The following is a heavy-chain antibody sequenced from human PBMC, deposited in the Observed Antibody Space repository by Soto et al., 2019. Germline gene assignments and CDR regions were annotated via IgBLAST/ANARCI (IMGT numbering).Heavy chain of an antibody. D-gene: IGHD2-15*01. CDR3: ARGYCSGGSCYPRGFDY. CDR2: INAGNGNT. Sequence: QVQLVQSGAEVKKPGASVKVSCKASGYTFTSYAMHWVRQAPGQRLEWMGWINAGNGNTKYSQKFQGRVTITWDTSASTAYMELSSLRSEDTAVYYCARGYCSGGSCYPRGFDYWGQGTLVTVSS. CDR1: GYTFTSYA. J-gene: IGHJ4*02. V-gene: IGHV1-3*01.